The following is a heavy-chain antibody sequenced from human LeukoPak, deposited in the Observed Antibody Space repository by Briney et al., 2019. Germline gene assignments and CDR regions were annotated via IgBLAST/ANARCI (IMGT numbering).Heavy chain of an antibody. J-gene: IGHJ4*02. CDR2: INHSGST. CDR1: GGSFSGYY. D-gene: IGHD5-18*01. CDR3: ARGMDTAMVTAGYYFDY. Sequence: SETLSLTCAVYGGSFSGYYWSWIRQPPGKGLEWIGEINHSGSTNYNPSLKSRVTISVDTSKNQFSLKLSSVTAADTAVYYWARGMDTAMVTAGYYFDYWGQGTLLTVSS. V-gene: IGHV4-34*01.